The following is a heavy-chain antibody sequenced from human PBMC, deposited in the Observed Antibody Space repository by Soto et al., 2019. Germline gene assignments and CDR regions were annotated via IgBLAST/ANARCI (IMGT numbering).Heavy chain of an antibody. CDR3: ATGLKRAEFGVSEY. CDR2: ISIRGGYT. J-gene: IGHJ4*02. D-gene: IGHD3-10*01. V-gene: IGHV3-23*01. CDR1: VFTFGDYA. Sequence: GGSLRLACASSVFTFGDYAMNCVRHSPGKGLEWVSSISIRGGYTYYADSVKGRFTISRDNSNNTLFLQLKSLRVDDTAVYYCATGLKRAEFGVSEYWGQATLVIV.